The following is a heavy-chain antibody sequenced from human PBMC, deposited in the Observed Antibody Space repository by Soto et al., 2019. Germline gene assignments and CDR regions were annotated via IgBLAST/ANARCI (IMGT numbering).Heavy chain of an antibody. J-gene: IGHJ6*02. CDR3: ARHWGTYYYASSGYTVGYGMDV. D-gene: IGHD3-22*01. CDR2: IYPGDSAT. V-gene: IGHV5-51*01. Sequence: PGESLKISCKGSGYSFTSYWIGWVRQMPGKGLEWMGIIYPGDSATRYSPSFQGQVTISADKSISTAYLQWSSLEASDTAMYYCARHWGTYYYASSGYTVGYGMDVWGQGTTVTSP. CDR1: GYSFTSYW.